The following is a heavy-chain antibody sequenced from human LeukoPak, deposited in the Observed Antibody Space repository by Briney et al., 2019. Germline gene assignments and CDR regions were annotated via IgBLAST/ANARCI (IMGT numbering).Heavy chain of an antibody. J-gene: IGHJ3*02. D-gene: IGHD4-17*01. Sequence: SETLSLTCAVYGGSFSGYYWSWIRQPPGKGLEWIGEINHSGSTNYNPSLKSRVTISVDTSKNQFSLKLSSVTAADTAVYYCARVRDYGDYFPDAFDIWGQGTMVTVSS. CDR1: GGSFSGYY. CDR3: ARVRDYGDYFPDAFDI. V-gene: IGHV4-34*01. CDR2: INHSGST.